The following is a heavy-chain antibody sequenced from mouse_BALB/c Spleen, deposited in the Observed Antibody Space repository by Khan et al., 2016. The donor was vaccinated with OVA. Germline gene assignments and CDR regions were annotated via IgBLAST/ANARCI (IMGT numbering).Heavy chain of an antibody. Sequence: EVQLQQSGPELMKPGASVKISCKASGYSFTSYYIHWVKQSHGKSLEWIGYIDPFNGGTSYNQKFKGKATLALDKSSSTAYMHLSSLTSEDSAVYYFARGGLGVRYYAMDYWGQGTSVTVSS. CDR1: GYSFTSYY. D-gene: IGHD3-1*01. CDR3: ARGGLGVRYYAMDY. V-gene: IGHV1S135*01. J-gene: IGHJ4*01. CDR2: IDPFNGGT.